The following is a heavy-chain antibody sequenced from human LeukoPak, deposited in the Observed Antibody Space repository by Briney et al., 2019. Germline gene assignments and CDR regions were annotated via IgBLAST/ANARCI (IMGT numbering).Heavy chain of an antibody. J-gene: IGHJ6*03. CDR1: GFTFSSYA. V-gene: IGHV3-30*04. CDR3: AREGSQGGYETVDYYYYYMDV. Sequence: PGGSLRLSCAASGFTFSSYAMHWVRQAPGKGLEWVAVISYDGSNKYYADSVKGRFTISRDNSKNTLYLQMNSLRAEDTAVYYCAREGSQGGYETVDYYYYYMDVWGKGTTVTISS. CDR2: ISYDGSNK. D-gene: IGHD5-12*01.